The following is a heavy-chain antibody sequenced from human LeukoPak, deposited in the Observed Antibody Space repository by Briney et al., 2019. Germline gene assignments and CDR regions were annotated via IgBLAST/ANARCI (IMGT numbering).Heavy chain of an antibody. V-gene: IGHV4-34*01. Sequence: SETLSLTCAVYGGSFSGYYWSWIRQPPGKGLEWIGEINHSGSTNYNPSLKSRVTISVDTSKNQFSLKLSSVTAADTAVYYCARGKGKVRPSPDYWGQGTLVTVSS. CDR2: INHSGST. J-gene: IGHJ4*02. CDR1: GGSFSGYY. CDR3: ARGKGKVRPSPDY.